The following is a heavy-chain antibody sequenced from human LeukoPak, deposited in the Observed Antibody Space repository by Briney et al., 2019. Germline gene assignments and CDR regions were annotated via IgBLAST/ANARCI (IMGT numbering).Heavy chain of an antibody. CDR2: MSADGSLE. V-gene: IGHV3-30*03. D-gene: IGHD3-10*01. J-gene: IGHJ4*02. CDR3: ARNVRFGVGLDS. Sequence: GGSLRLSREASGVIFSNYAMNWVRQAPGKGPEWVAIMSADGSLEFYGDSVKGRFVISRGNSKSTLYLQMNNLRVNDTAVYYCARNVRFGVGLDSWGQGTLVTVS. CDR1: GVIFSNYA.